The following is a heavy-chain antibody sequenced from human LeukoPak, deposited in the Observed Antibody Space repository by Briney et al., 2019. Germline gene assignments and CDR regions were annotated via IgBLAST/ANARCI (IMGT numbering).Heavy chain of an antibody. V-gene: IGHV1-8*01. CDR3: ARSYLTIFGVVIPYYGMDV. J-gene: IGHJ6*02. D-gene: IGHD3-3*01. CDR1: GYTFTSYD. Sequence: ASVKVSCKASGYTFTSYDINWVRQATGQGLEWMGWMNPNSGNTGYAQKFQGRVTMTRNTSISTAYMELSSLRSEDTAVYYCARSYLTIFGVVIPYYGMDVWGQGTTVTVSS. CDR2: MNPNSGNT.